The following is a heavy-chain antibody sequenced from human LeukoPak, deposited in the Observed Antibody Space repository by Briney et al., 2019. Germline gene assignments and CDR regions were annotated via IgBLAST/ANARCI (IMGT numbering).Heavy chain of an antibody. V-gene: IGHV5-51*01. J-gene: IGHJ4*02. CDR1: GYSFTSYW. D-gene: IGHD3-10*01. CDR3: ARHEGLLWFGGPDY. Sequence: GESLKTLCRGSGYSFTSYWIGWVRQMPGKGLGWMGIIYPGDSDTRYSPSFQGQVTISADKSISTAYLQWSSLKASDTAMYYCARHEGLLWFGGPDYWGQGTLVTVSS. CDR2: IYPGDSDT.